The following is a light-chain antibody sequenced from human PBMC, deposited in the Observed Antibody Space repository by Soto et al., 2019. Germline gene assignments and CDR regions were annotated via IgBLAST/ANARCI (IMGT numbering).Light chain of an antibody. J-gene: IGLJ2*01. CDR2: GNN. CDR3: QSYDSSLSAL. CDR1: SSNIGAGYD. Sequence: QSVLTQPPSVSGAPGQRVTISCTGSSSNIGAGYDVHWYQQLPGTAPKLLIYGNNNRPSGVPDRFSGSKSGTSASLAITGLQAEDAADYYSQSYDSSLSALFGGGTKLTVL. V-gene: IGLV1-40*01.